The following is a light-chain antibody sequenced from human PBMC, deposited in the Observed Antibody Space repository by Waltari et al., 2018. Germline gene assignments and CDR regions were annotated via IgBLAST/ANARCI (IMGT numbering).Light chain of an antibody. CDR3: QQYDNWPPYT. CDR2: TAS. Sequence: EIVMTQSPATLSVSPGDRANISCRASKSVNSNLAWYQHKPGQAPRLLIYTASTRATGVPARFSGSGSGTHFTLTISSLQSEDFAVYYCQQYDNWPPYTFGQGTNLEIK. CDR1: KSVNSN. J-gene: IGKJ2*01. V-gene: IGKV3-15*01.